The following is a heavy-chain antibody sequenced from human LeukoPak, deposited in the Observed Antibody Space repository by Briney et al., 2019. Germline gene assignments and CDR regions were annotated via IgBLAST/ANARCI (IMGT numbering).Heavy chain of an antibody. J-gene: IGHJ4*02. Sequence: PGGSLRLSCAASGFTVGNNYMSWVRQAPGKGLGWVSLIYSAGSTYYADSVRGRFTISRDSSKNTLFLQLNSLRAEDTAVYYCARANWGHPMYYFDYWGQGTLVTVSS. CDR2: IYSAGST. CDR1: GFTVGNNY. CDR3: ARANWGHPMYYFDY. V-gene: IGHV3-66*01. D-gene: IGHD7-27*01.